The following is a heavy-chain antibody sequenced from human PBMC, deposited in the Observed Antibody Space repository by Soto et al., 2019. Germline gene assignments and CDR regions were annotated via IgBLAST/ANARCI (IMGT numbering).Heavy chain of an antibody. J-gene: IGHJ6*02. CDR3: ARKVWASIFGVVIIPDYYYGMDV. CDR2: IGAYNGNT. D-gene: IGHD3-3*01. CDR1: GYPLTSYG. V-gene: IGHV1-18*04. Sequence: GASVKVSCKASGYPLTSYGISWVRQAPGQGLEWMGWIGAYNGNTNYAQKLTGRVTMTTDTSTSTAYMELRSLRSDDTAVYCFARKVWASIFGVVIIPDYYYGMDVWGRGTPVTVSS.